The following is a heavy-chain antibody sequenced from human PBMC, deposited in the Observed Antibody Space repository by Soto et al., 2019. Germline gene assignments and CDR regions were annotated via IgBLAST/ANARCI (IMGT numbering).Heavy chain of an antibody. Sequence: QVQLQESGPGLVKPSETLSLTCTVSGGSISSYYWSWIRQPPGKGLAWIGYIYYSGRTNYNPSLKSRVTITVDTAKNQFPLKLSSWAAADAVLYYWGGPSLFTSGWGAFDYWGQGTLVTVSS. CDR1: GGSISSYY. CDR3: GGPSLFTSGWGAFDY. CDR2: IYYSGRT. J-gene: IGHJ4*02. D-gene: IGHD6-19*01. V-gene: IGHV4-59*01.